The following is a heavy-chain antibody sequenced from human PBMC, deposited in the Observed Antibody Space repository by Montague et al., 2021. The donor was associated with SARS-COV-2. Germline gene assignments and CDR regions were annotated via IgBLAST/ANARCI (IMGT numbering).Heavy chain of an antibody. Sequence: PALVKPTQSLTLTCTFSGFSLSTSGMCVSWIRQPPGKALEWLALIDWXDEKYYSTSLKTRLTISKDTSKNQVVLTMTNMDPVDTATYYCARMWGATRGDAFDIWGQGTMVTVSS. CDR1: GFSLSTSGMC. V-gene: IGHV2-70*01. CDR2: IDWXDEK. J-gene: IGHJ3*02. D-gene: IGHD1-26*01. CDR3: ARMWGATRGDAFDI.